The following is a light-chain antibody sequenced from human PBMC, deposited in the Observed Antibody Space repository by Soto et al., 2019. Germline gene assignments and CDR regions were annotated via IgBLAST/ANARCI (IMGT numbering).Light chain of an antibody. J-gene: IGKJ1*01. V-gene: IGKV3-20*01. CDR2: GAS. CDR3: QQYGSSPRT. CDR1: QSVSSSY. Sequence: EIVLPQSPGTLSLSPGERATLSCRASQSVSSSYLAWYQQKPGQAPRRLIYGASSRATGIPDRFSGSGSGTDFTLTISRLEPEDFAVYYCQQYGSSPRTFGQGTKVDIK.